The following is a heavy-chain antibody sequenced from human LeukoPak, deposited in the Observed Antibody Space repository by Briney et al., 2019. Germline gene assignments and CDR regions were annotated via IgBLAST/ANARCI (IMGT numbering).Heavy chain of an antibody. J-gene: IGHJ4*02. CDR1: GYTFTGYY. Sequence: ASVKVSCKASGYTFTGYYMHWVRQAPGQGLEWMGWINPNSGGTNYAQKFQGRVTMTRDTSISTAYMELGRLRSDDTAVYYCAREGIAVAGTPFDYWGQGTLVTVSS. V-gene: IGHV1-2*02. CDR3: AREGIAVAGTPFDY. CDR2: INPNSGGT. D-gene: IGHD6-19*01.